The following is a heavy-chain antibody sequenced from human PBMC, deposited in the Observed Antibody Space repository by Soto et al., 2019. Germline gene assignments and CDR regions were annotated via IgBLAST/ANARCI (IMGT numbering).Heavy chain of an antibody. CDR2: IYYSGST. D-gene: IGHD6-13*01. Sequence: TLETLSLTCTVAGCSISSYYWILIRQPPGKGLEWIGYIYYSGSTNYNPSLKSRVTISVDTSKNQFSLKLSSVTAADTAVYYCAREGVSSSWYNYYGMDVWGQGTTVTVSS. J-gene: IGHJ6*02. V-gene: IGHV4-59*01. CDR3: AREGVSSSWYNYYGMDV. CDR1: GCSISSYY.